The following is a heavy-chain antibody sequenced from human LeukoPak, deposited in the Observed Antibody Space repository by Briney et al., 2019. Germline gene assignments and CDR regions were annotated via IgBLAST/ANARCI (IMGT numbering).Heavy chain of an antibody. J-gene: IGHJ4*02. Sequence: PGGSLRLSCAASGFTFSGYAISWVRQAPGKGLHWVSSISGSGNKTYDADSVKGRFTISRDNSKNTLYLQMTGLRAEDTAVYYCAKLKRVGIAPFDDWGQGTLVTVSS. CDR3: AKLKRVGIAPFDD. CDR2: ISGSGNKT. V-gene: IGHV3-23*01. D-gene: IGHD3-10*01. CDR1: GFTFSGYA.